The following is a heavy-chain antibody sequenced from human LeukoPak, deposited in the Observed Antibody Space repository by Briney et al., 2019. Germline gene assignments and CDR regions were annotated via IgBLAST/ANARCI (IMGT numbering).Heavy chain of an antibody. CDR2: IWYDGNNK. J-gene: IGHJ4*02. Sequence: SGRSLRLSCAASGFSFSSYAMHWVRQAPGKGLDWVAAIWYDGNNKYYAESVKGRFTIARDNSENTLYLQMNSLRADDTAVYYCGKDQEVFSSSVVTHWGQGTLVTVSS. CDR1: GFSFSSYA. D-gene: IGHD3-3*02. V-gene: IGHV3-33*03. CDR3: GKDQEVFSSSVVTH.